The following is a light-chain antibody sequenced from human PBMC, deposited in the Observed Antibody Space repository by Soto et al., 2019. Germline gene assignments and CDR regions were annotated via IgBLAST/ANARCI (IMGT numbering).Light chain of an antibody. Sequence: EIVLTQSPATLSLSPGERATLSFRASQSVSRYLAWYQQKPGQAPRLLIYDASNRATGIPARFSGSGSGTDFILTISSLEPEDFAVYYCQQRSNWPLTFGGGTKVDIK. V-gene: IGKV3-11*01. J-gene: IGKJ4*01. CDR1: QSVSRY. CDR3: QQRSNWPLT. CDR2: DAS.